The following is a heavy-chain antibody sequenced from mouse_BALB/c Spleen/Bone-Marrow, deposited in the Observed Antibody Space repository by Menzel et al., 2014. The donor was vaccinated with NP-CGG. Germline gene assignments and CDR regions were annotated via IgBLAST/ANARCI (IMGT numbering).Heavy chain of an antibody. Sequence: EVHLVESGGGLVQPGGSLILSCATSGFTFSDFYMEWVRRPPGKRLEWIAASRNKANDYTTEYSASVKGRFIVSRDTSQSILYLQMNALRAEDTAIYYCARYTYPGYFDVWGAGTTVTVSS. J-gene: IGHJ1*01. V-gene: IGHV7-1*02. D-gene: IGHD5-1*01. CDR2: SRNKANDYTT. CDR3: ARYTYPGYFDV. CDR1: GFTFSDFY.